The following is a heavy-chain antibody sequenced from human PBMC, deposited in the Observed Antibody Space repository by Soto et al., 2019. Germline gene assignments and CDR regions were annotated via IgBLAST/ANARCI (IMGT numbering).Heavy chain of an antibody. CDR1: GFTFSSYG. CDR3: ARWGIAAGDY. J-gene: IGHJ4*02. V-gene: IGHV3-33*01. D-gene: IGHD6-13*01. CDR2: IWYDGSNK. Sequence: QVQLVESGGGVVQPGRSLRLSCAASGFTFSSYGMHWVRQAPGTGLEWVAVIWYDGSNKYYAESVKGRFTISRDNSKNTLYLQMNSLRAEDTAVYYCARWGIAAGDYWGQGTLVTVSS.